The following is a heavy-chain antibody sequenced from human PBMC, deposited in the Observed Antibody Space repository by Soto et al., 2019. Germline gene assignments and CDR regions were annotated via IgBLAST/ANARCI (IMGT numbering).Heavy chain of an antibody. V-gene: IGHV3-23*01. Sequence: PGGSLRLSCAASGFTFSNYVMTWVRQGPGKGLEWVSGISGSGGNTYYADSVKGRYTISRDNSKNTLYLQMNTLRAEDTAVYFCAKDIGTTRTYYFDNWGQGTLVTVSS. CDR1: GFTFSNYV. CDR3: AKDIGTTRTYYFDN. CDR2: ISGSGGNT. J-gene: IGHJ4*02. D-gene: IGHD4-17*01.